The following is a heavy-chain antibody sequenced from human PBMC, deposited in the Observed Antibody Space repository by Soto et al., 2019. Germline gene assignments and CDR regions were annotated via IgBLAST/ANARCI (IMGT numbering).Heavy chain of an antibody. CDR2: INAGNGNT. Sequence: QVQLVQSGAEVKKPGASVKVSCKASGYTFTSYAMHWVRQAPGQRLEWMGWINAGNGNTKYSQKFQGRVTITRDTSASTAYMELSSLRSEDTAVYYCARGGYCSSTSCYYSDYWGQGTLVTVSS. J-gene: IGHJ4*02. CDR1: GYTFTSYA. CDR3: ARGGYCSSTSCYYSDY. D-gene: IGHD2-2*01. V-gene: IGHV1-3*01.